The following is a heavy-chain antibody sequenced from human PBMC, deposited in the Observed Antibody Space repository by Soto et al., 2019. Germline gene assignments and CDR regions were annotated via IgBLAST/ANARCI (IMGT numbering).Heavy chain of an antibody. V-gene: IGHV4-59*01. CDR3: ARDGYDGSGSPYPAY. D-gene: IGHD3-10*01. CDR1: GGSMSEYF. CDR2: MYYLGST. J-gene: IGHJ4*02. Sequence: LSLTCSVSGGSMSEYFWSWIRQSPGKGLEWIGYMYYLGSTDYNPSLKSRVTISVDTSKRQFSLRLTSVTAADTAVYYCARDGYDGSGSPYPAYWGPGTQVTVSS.